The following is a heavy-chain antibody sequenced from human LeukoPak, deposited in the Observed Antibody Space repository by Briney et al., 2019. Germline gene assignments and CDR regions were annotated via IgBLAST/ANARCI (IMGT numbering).Heavy chain of an antibody. CDR3: ARHVAYCSGGTCYSTWYFDL. D-gene: IGHD2-15*01. V-gene: IGHV4-39*01. CDR2: IYYSGNT. J-gene: IGHJ2*01. CDR1: GFSLSTSGVG. Sequence: SGPTLVKPTQTLTLTCTFSGFSLSTSGVGVGWIRQTPGKGLEWIGSIYYSGNTYYNPSLKSRVTMSVDTSKNHFSLKLSSVTAADTALYYCARHVAYCSGGTCYSTWYFDLWGRGTLVTVSS.